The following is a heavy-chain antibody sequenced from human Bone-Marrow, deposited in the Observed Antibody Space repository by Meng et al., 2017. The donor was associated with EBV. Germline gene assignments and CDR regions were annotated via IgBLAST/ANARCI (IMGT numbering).Heavy chain of an antibody. CDR3: ASESGRGYTPDY. Sequence: QVQLGQSAAEVKKPGSSVKFSCKTSGGTFSSYAISWVRQAPGQGLEWMGGLIPMFGAPNYAQKFQDRVTITADESTSTHYMDLTSLRSEDTAVYYCASESGRGYTPDYWGQGTLVTVSS. V-gene: IGHV1-69*01. CDR1: GGTFSSYA. CDR2: LIPMFGAP. J-gene: IGHJ4*02. D-gene: IGHD5-12*01.